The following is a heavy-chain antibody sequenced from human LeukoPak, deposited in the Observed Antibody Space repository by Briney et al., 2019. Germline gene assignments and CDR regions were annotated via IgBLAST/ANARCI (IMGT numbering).Heavy chain of an antibody. CDR2: INHSGST. D-gene: IGHD2-15*01. V-gene: IGHV4-34*01. J-gene: IGHJ4*02. Sequence: PSETLSLTCAVYGGSFSGYYWSWIRQPPGKGLEWIGEINHSGSTNYNPSLKSRVTISVDTSKNQFSLKLSSVTAADTAVYYCARSRVLLPNFDYWGQGTLVTVSS. CDR1: GGSFSGYY. CDR3: ARSRVLLPNFDY.